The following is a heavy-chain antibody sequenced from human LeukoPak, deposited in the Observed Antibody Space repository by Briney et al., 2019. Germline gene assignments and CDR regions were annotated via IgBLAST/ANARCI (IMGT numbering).Heavy chain of an antibody. CDR1: GFSFSTYD. Sequence: GGSLRLSCAGSGFSFSTYDMLWVRQAPGKGLEWVSAIGSGGDTYYAGSVKGRFTISRESANHSFYLQMTSLNAGDTAVYFCARAVAGTDEIDSWGQGTLVTVSS. V-gene: IGHV3-13*01. D-gene: IGHD6-19*01. CDR3: ARAVAGTDEIDS. J-gene: IGHJ4*02. CDR2: IGSGGDT.